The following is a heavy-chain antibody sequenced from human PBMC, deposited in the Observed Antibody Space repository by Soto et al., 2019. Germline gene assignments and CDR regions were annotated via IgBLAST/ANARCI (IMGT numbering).Heavy chain of an antibody. J-gene: IGHJ6*02. V-gene: IGHV4-59*01. CDR2: IYYSGST. Sequence: SETLSLTCTVSGGSISSYYWSWIRQPPGKGLEWIGYIYYSGSTNYNPSLKSRVTISVDTSKNQFSLKLSSVTAADTAVYYCARRKPRSSPDVWGQGTTVTVSS. CDR1: GGSISSYY. CDR3: ARRKPRSSPDV.